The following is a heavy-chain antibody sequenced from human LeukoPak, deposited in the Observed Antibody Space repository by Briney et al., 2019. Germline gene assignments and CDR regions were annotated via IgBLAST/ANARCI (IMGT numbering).Heavy chain of an antibody. CDR1: GGSFSGYY. V-gene: IGHV4-34*01. CDR3: ARGDYYDSSGTPYFDY. J-gene: IGHJ4*02. D-gene: IGHD3-22*01. CDR2: INHSGST. Sequence: SETLSLTCAVYGGSFSGYYWSWIRQPPGKGLEWIGEINHSGSTNYNPSLKSRVTISVDTSKNQFSLKLSSVTAADTAVYYCARGDYYDSSGTPYFDYWGQGTLVTVSS.